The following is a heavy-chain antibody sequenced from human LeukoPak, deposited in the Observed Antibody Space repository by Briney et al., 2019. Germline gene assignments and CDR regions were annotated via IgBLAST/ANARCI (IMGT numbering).Heavy chain of an antibody. CDR2: ISYDGSNK. V-gene: IGHV3-30-3*01. Sequence: GRSLRLSCAASGFTFSSYAMHWVRQAPGKGLEWVAVISYDGSNKYYADSVKGRFTISRDNSKNTLCLQMNSLRAEDTAVYYCARDRYYYGVFDYWGQGTLVTVSS. CDR1: GFTFSSYA. D-gene: IGHD3-10*01. J-gene: IGHJ4*02. CDR3: ARDRYYYGVFDY.